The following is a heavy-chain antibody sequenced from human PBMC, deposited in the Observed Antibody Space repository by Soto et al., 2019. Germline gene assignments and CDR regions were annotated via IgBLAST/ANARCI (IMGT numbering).Heavy chain of an antibody. CDR1: GYTLTELS. CDR3: AREGDRPYYYYGMDV. D-gene: IGHD3-16*01. J-gene: IGHJ6*02. Sequence: EASVKVSCKVSGYTLTELSMHWVRQATGQGLEWMGWMNPNSGNTGYAQKFQGRVTMTRNTSISTAYMELRSLGSDDTAVYYCAREGDRPYYYYGMDVWGQGTTVTVS. CDR2: MNPNSGNT. V-gene: IGHV1-8*01.